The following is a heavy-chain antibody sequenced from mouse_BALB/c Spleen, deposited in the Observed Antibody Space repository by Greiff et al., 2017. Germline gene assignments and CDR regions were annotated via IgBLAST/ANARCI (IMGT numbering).Heavy chain of an antibody. CDR2: ISSGGST. CDR1: GFTFSSYA. CDR3: ARGDYYGSSSYFDY. J-gene: IGHJ2*01. V-gene: IGHV5-6-5*01. Sequence: EVQGVESGGGLVKPGGSLKLSCAASGFTFSSYAMSWVRQTPEKRLEWVASISSGGSTYYPDSVKGRFTISRDNARNILYLQMSSLRSEDTAMYYCARGDYYGSSSYFDYWGQGTTLTVSS. D-gene: IGHD1-1*01.